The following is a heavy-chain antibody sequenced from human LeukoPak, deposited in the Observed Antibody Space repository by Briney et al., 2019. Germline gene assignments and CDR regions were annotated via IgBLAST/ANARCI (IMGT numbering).Heavy chain of an antibody. CDR1: GYTFTSYA. D-gene: IGHD3-22*01. V-gene: IGHV1-3*01. CDR2: INAGNGNT. J-gene: IGHJ4*02. Sequence: ASVKVSCTASGYTFTSYAMHWVRQAPGQRLEWMGWINAGNGNTKYSQKFQGRVTITRDTSASTAYMELGSLRSEDTAVYYCARAKYYYDSSGPANYWGQGTLVTVSS. CDR3: ARAKYYYDSSGPANY.